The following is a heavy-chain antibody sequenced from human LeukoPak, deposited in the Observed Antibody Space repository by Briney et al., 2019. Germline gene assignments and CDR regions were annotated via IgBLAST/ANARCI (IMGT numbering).Heavy chain of an antibody. CDR3: ARDHQVSYFDY. Sequence: GGSLRLSCAASGFTFSASSMHWVRQAPGMGLEWVALISDDGSNESFADSVKGRFTISRDNSKNTLYLQMNSLRADDTAVYYCARDHQVSYFDYWGQGTLVTVSS. V-gene: IGHV3-30*04. D-gene: IGHD6-6*01. CDR2: ISDDGSNE. CDR1: GFTFSASS. J-gene: IGHJ4*02.